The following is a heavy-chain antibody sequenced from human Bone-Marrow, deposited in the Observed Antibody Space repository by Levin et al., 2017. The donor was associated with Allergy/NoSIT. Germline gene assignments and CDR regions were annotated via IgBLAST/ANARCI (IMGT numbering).Heavy chain of an antibody. CDR1: GYTFTSYA. V-gene: IGHV1-3*01. D-gene: IGHD6-19*01. CDR2: INAGNGNT. J-gene: IGHJ4*02. Sequence: AGESLKISCKASGYTFTSYAMHWVRQAPGQRLEWMGWINAGNGNTKYSQKFQGRVTITRDTSASTAYMELSSLRSEDTAVYYCARTTPYRYSSGWYYFDYWGQGTLVTVSS. CDR3: ARTTPYRYSSGWYYFDY.